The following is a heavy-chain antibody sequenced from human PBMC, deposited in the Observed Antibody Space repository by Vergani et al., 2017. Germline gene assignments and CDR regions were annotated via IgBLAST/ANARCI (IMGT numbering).Heavy chain of an antibody. D-gene: IGHD6-13*01. J-gene: IGHJ6*02. CDR3: ARVAAGFYYYGMDV. Sequence: QVQLQQWGAGLLKPSETLSLTCAVYGGSFSGYYWSWIRQPPGKGLEWIGEINHSGSTNYNPSLKSRFTISVDTSKNQFSLKLSSVTAADTAVYYCARVAAGFYYYGMDVWGQGTTVTVSS. CDR1: GGSFSGYY. CDR2: INHSGST. V-gene: IGHV4-34*01.